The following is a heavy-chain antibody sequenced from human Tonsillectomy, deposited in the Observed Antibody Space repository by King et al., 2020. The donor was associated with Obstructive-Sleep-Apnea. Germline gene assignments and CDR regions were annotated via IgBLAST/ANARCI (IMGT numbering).Heavy chain of an antibody. J-gene: IGHJ4*02. CDR2: INPNSGGT. Sequence: QLVQSGAEVKKPGASVKVSCKASGYTFTGYYMHWVRQAPGQGLEWMGWINPNSGGTNYAQKFQGWVTMTRDTSISTAYMELSRPRSDDTAVYYCAREGAYYYDSSGYQCFDYWGQGTLVTVSS. CDR1: GYTFTGYY. V-gene: IGHV1-2*04. D-gene: IGHD3-22*01. CDR3: AREGAYYYDSSGYQCFDY.